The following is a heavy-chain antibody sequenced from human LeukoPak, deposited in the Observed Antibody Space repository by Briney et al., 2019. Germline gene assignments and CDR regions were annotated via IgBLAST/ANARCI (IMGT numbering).Heavy chain of an antibody. CDR2: ISGSGGST. CDR3: AKIAFSTAGTPPLVNY. D-gene: IGHD6-19*01. V-gene: IGHV3-23*01. Sequence: PGGSLRLSCAASGFTFSSYAMSWVRQAPGKGLEWVSSISGSGGSTYYADSVKGRFTISRDNSKNTLYLQMNSLRAEYTAVYYCAKIAFSTAGTPPLVNYWGQGTLVTVSS. J-gene: IGHJ4*02. CDR1: GFTFSSYA.